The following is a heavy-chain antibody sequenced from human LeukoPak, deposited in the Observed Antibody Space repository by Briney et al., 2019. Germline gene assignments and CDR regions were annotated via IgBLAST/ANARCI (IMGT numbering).Heavy chain of an antibody. CDR3: AILCITIFGVPPPPRAFDI. CDR1: GYTFTGYY. V-gene: IGHV1-2*02. J-gene: IGHJ3*02. CDR2: INPNSGGT. D-gene: IGHD3-3*01. Sequence: ASVNVSCKASGYTFTGYYMHWVRQAPGQGLEWMGWINPNSGGTNYAQKFQGRVTMTRDTSISTAYMELSRLRSDDTAVYYCAILCITIFGVPPPPRAFDIWGQGTMVTVSS.